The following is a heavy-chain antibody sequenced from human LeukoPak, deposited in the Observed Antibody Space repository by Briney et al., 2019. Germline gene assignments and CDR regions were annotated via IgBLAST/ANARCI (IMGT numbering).Heavy chain of an antibody. Sequence: PGGSLRLSCAASGFTFSSYAMSWVRRAPGKGLEWVSAISSNGDGTFYADSVKGQFTISRDNSQNTLYLQMNSLRVEDTAIYYCAKHYGSGTYYNYLDYWGQGTLVTVSS. CDR3: AKHYGSGTYYNYLDY. CDR2: ISSNGDGT. J-gene: IGHJ4*02. D-gene: IGHD3-10*01. CDR1: GFTFSSYA. V-gene: IGHV3-23*01.